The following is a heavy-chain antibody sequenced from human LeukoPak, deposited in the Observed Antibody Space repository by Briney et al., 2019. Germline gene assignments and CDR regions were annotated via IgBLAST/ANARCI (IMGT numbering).Heavy chain of an antibody. Sequence: ASETLSLTCSVSAASVSGYYGSWIRHPPGKGLEWSGFIYYSRSTKYNPSLKSRVTIAVDTSKNQFSLKLTSVTAADTAVYYCARYGSGSYSDDHFQHWGQGTLVTVSS. V-gene: IGHV4-59*08. D-gene: IGHD3-10*01. CDR2: IYYSRST. J-gene: IGHJ1*01. CDR1: AASVSGYY. CDR3: ARYGSGSYSDDHFQH.